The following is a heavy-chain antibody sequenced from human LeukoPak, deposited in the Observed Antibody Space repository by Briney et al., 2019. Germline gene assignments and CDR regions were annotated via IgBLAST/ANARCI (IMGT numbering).Heavy chain of an antibody. CDR3: ATLIYNWNGLYNWFDP. CDR2: FDPEDGET. CDR1: GYTLTEVS. Sequence: ASVKVSCKVSGYTLTEVSMHWVRQAAGKGREGMGGFDPEDGETIYAQKCQGRVTMTEDTSTDTAYMELSSLRSEDTAVYYCATLIYNWNGLYNWFDPWGQGTLVTVSS. V-gene: IGHV1-24*01. D-gene: IGHD1-20*01. J-gene: IGHJ5*02.